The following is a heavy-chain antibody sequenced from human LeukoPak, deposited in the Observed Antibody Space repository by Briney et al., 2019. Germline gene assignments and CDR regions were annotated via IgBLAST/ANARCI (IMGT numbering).Heavy chain of an antibody. CDR2: IYKSGST. V-gene: IGHV4-4*07. J-gene: IGHJ4*02. CDR1: GGSIGWDY. CDR3: AREEYFQDSNGYSYYFHS. D-gene: IGHD3-22*01. Sequence: SETLSLTCTVSGGSIGWDYWSWIRQSVGGGLEWIGRIYKSGSTNSNLSFRSRVTMSVDTSKNQYSLNVTSVTAEDTAVYYCAREEYFQDSNGYSYYFHSWGQGSLVTVSS.